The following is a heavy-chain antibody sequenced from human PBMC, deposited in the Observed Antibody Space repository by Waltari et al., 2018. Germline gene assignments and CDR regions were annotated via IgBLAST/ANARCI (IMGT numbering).Heavy chain of an antibody. CDR1: GGSFSGYY. CDR2: INHSGST. Sequence: QVQLQQWGAGLLKPSETLSLTCAVYGGSFSGYYWSWIRQPPGKGLEWIGEINHSGSTNYNPSLKSRVTISVDTSKNQFSLKLSSVTAADTAVYYCARGVPLLRFLRSPFDYWGQGTLVTFSS. CDR3: ARGVPLLRFLRSPFDY. J-gene: IGHJ4*02. V-gene: IGHV4-34*01. D-gene: IGHD3-3*01.